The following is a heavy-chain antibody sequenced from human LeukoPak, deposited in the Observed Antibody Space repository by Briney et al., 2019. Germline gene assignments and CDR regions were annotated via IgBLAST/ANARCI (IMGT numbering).Heavy chain of an antibody. CDR1: GFTFSSYG. V-gene: IGHV3-30*18. Sequence: GGSLRLSCAASGFTFSSYGMDWVRQAPGKGLEWVAVISYDGSNKYYADSVKGRFTISRDNSKNTLYLQMNSLRAEDTAVYYCAKDLDGSGNNDYWGQGTLVTVSS. CDR3: AKDLDGSGNNDY. J-gene: IGHJ4*02. CDR2: ISYDGSNK. D-gene: IGHD3-10*01.